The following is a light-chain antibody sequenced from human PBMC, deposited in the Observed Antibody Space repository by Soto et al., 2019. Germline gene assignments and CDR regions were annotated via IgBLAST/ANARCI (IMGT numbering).Light chain of an antibody. Sequence: DIQMTQSPSSLSASIGDRVTITCRASQNIDNYLNWYQQKPGKAPKLLIYGASTLPSGVPSRFSGSGSDTDFTLTISSLQPEDFATYYCQQSYSTPITFGQGTRLEI. V-gene: IGKV1-39*01. CDR2: GAS. CDR1: QNIDNY. CDR3: QQSYSTPIT. J-gene: IGKJ5*01.